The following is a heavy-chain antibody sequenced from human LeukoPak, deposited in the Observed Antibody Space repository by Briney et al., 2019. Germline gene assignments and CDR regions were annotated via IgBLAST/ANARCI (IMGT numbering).Heavy chain of an antibody. CDR2: INPSGGST. Sequence: ASVKVSCKASGYTFTSYYMHWVRQAPGQGLEWMGIINPSGGSTSYARKFQGRVTMTRDMSTSTVYMELSSLRSEDTAVYYCARATTYYGSGSYQFDYWGQGTLVTVSS. J-gene: IGHJ4*02. CDR1: GYTFTSYY. D-gene: IGHD3-10*01. CDR3: ARATTYYGSGSYQFDY. V-gene: IGHV1-46*01.